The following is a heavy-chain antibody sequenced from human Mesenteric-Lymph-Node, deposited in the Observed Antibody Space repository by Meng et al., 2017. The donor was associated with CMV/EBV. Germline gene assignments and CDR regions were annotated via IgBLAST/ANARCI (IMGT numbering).Heavy chain of an antibody. V-gene: IGHV4-61*08. CDR3: ARVGSSAYDFWNGPEDY. J-gene: IGHJ4*02. CDR1: GGSISSGGYY. Sequence: GSLRLSCTVSGGSISSGGYYWGWIRQPPGKGLEWIGYVYYSGSTNYNPSLKSRVTISVDTSKNQFSLKLSSVTAADTAVYYCARVGSSAYDFWNGPEDYWGQGTLVTVSS. D-gene: IGHD3-3*01. CDR2: VYYSGST.